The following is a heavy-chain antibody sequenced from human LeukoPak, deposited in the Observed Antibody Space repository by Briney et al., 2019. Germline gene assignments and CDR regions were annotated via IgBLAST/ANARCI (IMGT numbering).Heavy chain of an antibody. CDR2: IYYSGST. Sequence: PSETLSLTCTVSGGSISSSSYYWGWIRQPPGKGLEWIVSIYYSGSTYYNPSLKSRVTISVDTSKNQFSLKLSSVTAADTAVYYCARITGDGSGNWFDPWGQGTLVTVSS. CDR1: GGSISSSSYY. D-gene: IGHD3-10*01. J-gene: IGHJ5*02. CDR3: ARITGDGSGNWFDP. V-gene: IGHV4-39*01.